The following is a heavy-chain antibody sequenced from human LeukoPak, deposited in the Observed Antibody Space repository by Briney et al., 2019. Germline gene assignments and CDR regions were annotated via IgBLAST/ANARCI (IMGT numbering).Heavy chain of an antibody. V-gene: IGHV3-30*02. CDR3: VKDDGSYYFDS. CDR2: TRYDGSNK. CDR1: GFTFSSYG. D-gene: IGHD2-21*01. J-gene: IGHJ4*02. Sequence: GGSLRLSCKASGFTFSSYGMHWVRQAPGKGLQWVAFTRYDGSNKDYADFVNGRFTISRDNSEDMLYLEMNSLSPEDTAVYYCVKDDGSYYFDSWGRGTLVTVST.